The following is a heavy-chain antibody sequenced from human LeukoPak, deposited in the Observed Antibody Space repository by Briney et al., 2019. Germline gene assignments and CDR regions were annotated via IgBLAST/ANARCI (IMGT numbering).Heavy chain of an antibody. V-gene: IGHV3-23*01. CDR1: GFTFSSYA. CDR2: ISGSGGST. J-gene: IGHJ4*02. CDR3: AKDGYSSGWYKGYYFDY. Sequence: PGGSLRLSCAASGFTFSSYAMSWVRQAPGKGLEWVSAISGSGGSTYYADSVKGRFTISRDNSKNTLYLQMNSLRAEDTAVYYCAKDGYSSGWYKGYYFDYWGQGTLVTVSS. D-gene: IGHD6-19*01.